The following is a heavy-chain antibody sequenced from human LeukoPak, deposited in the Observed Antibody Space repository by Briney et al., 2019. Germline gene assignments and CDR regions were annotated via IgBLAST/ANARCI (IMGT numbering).Heavy chain of an antibody. CDR3: ARVRRLVRGVPYNWFDP. V-gene: IGHV1-18*04. D-gene: IGHD3-10*02. CDR2: LPAYNGNT. J-gene: IGHJ5*02. CDR1: AYTFTCNS. Sequence: ASVKLSCNASAYTFTCNSNSMGRHAPAPGNEWKGSLPAYNGNTNYAQKLQGRVTMTTDTSTSTGYMELRSLRSDDTAVYYCARVRRLVRGVPYNWFDPWGQGTLVTGSS.